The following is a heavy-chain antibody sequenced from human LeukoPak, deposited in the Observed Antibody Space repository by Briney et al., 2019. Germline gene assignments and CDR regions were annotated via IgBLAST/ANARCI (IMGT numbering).Heavy chain of an antibody. CDR3: AREPARVQTTAGDY. Sequence: ASVKVSCKASGYXFANYYFHWVRQAPGQGLEWMGVITPNGGSTRYAQKFQGRVTMTRDTSTSTVYMELSRLRSEDTAVYYCAREPARVQTTAGDYWGQGTLVTVSS. V-gene: IGHV1-46*01. CDR1: GYXFANYY. D-gene: IGHD4-17*01. J-gene: IGHJ4*02. CDR2: ITPNGGST.